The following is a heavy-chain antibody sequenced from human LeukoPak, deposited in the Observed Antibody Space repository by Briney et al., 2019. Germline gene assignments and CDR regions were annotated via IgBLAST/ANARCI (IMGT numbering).Heavy chain of an antibody. Sequence: SETLSLTCTLSGGSISSYYWSWIRQPPGKGLEWIGYIYYSGSTNYNPSLKSRVTISVDTSKNQFSLKLSSVTAADTAVYYCARYYDFWSGPRFDYWGQGTLVTVSS. V-gene: IGHV4-59*01. J-gene: IGHJ4*02. CDR1: GGSISSYY. CDR3: ARYYDFWSGPRFDY. D-gene: IGHD3-3*01. CDR2: IYYSGST.